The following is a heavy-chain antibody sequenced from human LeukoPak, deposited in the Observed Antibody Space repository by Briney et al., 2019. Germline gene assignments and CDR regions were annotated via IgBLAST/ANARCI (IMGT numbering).Heavy chain of an antibody. Sequence: SETLSLTCTVSGGSISSSSYYWGWIRQPPGKVLEWIGSIYYSGSTYYNPSLKRRVTISVDTSKNQFSLKLSSVTAADTAVYYCARRALVWFGVSGWFDPWGQGTLVTVSS. CDR3: ARRALVWFGVSGWFDP. D-gene: IGHD3-10*01. CDR1: GGSISSSSYY. CDR2: IYYSGST. J-gene: IGHJ5*02. V-gene: IGHV4-39*01.